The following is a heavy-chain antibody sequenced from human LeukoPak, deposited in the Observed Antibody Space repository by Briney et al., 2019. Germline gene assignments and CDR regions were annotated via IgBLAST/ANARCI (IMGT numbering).Heavy chain of an antibody. CDR3: AGAEIVVVVAAISY. D-gene: IGHD2-15*01. J-gene: IGHJ4*02. CDR2: ISYDGSNK. Sequence: GGSLRLSCAASGFTLSSYAMHWVRQAPGKGLEWVAVISYDGSNKYYADSVKGRFTISRDNSKNTLYLQMNSLRAEDTAVYYCAGAEIVVVVAAISYWGQGTLVTVSS. CDR1: GFTLSSYA. V-gene: IGHV3-30-3*01.